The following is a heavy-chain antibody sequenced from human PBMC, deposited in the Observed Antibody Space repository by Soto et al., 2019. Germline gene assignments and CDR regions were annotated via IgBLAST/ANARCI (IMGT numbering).Heavy chain of an antibody. D-gene: IGHD1-1*01. Sequence: PSETLSLTCAVYGGSFSGYYWSWIRQPPGKGLEWIGEINHSGSTNYNPSVESRVSMSVDTSKNQFSLRLYSVTAADTAVYYCVRGPYNYNSRYFDYWGQGTLVTVSS. J-gene: IGHJ4*02. V-gene: IGHV4-34*01. CDR1: GGSFSGYY. CDR3: VRGPYNYNSRYFDY. CDR2: INHSGST.